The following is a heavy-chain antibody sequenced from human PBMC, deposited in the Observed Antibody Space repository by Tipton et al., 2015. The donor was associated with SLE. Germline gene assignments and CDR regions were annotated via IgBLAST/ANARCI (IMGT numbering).Heavy chain of an antibody. Sequence: SLRLSCTASGFSFGDYAMSWVRQAPGKGLAWVSFIRSKAYGGTTEYAASVKGRFTISRDDSKRVAYLQMNSLKTEDTGVYYCTRAGMDSSSWYYYYGMDVWGQGTTVTVSS. V-gene: IGHV3-49*04. J-gene: IGHJ6*02. CDR3: TRAGMDSSSWYYYYGMDV. CDR2: IRSKAYGGTT. D-gene: IGHD6-13*01. CDR1: GFSFGDYA.